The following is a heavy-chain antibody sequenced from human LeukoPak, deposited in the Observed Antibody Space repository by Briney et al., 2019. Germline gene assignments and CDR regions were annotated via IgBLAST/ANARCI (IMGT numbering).Heavy chain of an antibody. Sequence: ASVKVSCKVSGYTLTEFSLHWVRLAPGKGLEWMGGFDPEDGETTYAQKFQGRVTMTEDTSTDTAYMELSSLRSEDTAVYYCATDRGDYYDSSGYPYWGQGTLVTVSS. D-gene: IGHD3-22*01. CDR1: GYTLTEFS. J-gene: IGHJ4*02. V-gene: IGHV1-24*01. CDR3: ATDRGDYYDSSGYPY. CDR2: FDPEDGET.